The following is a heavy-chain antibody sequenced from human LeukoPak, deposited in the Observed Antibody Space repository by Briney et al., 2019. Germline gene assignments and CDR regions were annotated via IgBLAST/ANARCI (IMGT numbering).Heavy chain of an antibody. J-gene: IGHJ3*02. Sequence: GGSLRLSCAASGFTFNTYAMSWVRRAPGKGLEWVSTISTTGDSTYYADSVKGRLTIFRDNSKNTMYLQMNSLRAEDTAVYYCAKERVRCIGTSCYPDAFDTWGQGTMVTVSS. CDR3: AKERVRCIGTSCYPDAFDT. V-gene: IGHV3-23*01. CDR2: ISTTGDST. CDR1: GFTFNTYA. D-gene: IGHD2-2*01.